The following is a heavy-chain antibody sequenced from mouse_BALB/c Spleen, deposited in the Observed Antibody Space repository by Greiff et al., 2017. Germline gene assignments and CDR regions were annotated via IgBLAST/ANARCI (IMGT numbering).Heavy chain of an antibody. J-gene: IGHJ3*01. CDR1: GYTFTSYW. D-gene: IGHD1-1*01. Sequence: QVQLQQSGAELAKPGASVKMSCKASGYTFTSYWMHWVKQRPGQGLEWIGYINPSTGYTEYNQKFKDKATLTADKSSSTAYMQLSSLTSEDSAVYYCARSPPGSSPFAYWGQGTLVTVSA. CDR3: ARSPPGSSPFAY. CDR2: INPSTGYT. V-gene: IGHV1-7*01.